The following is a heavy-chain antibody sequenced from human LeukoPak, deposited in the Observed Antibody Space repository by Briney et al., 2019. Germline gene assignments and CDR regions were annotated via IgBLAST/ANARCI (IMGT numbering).Heavy chain of an antibody. V-gene: IGHV5-51*01. CDR1: GYSFTSYW. J-gene: IGHJ4*02. CDR3: ARQPLITMVRGVIAPNFDY. D-gene: IGHD3-10*01. Sequence: GESLKISCKGSGYSFTSYWIGWVRQMPGKGLEWMGIIYPGDSDTRYSPSFQGQVTISADKSISTAYLQWSSLRASDTAMYYCARQPLITMVRGVIAPNFDYWGQGTLVTVSS. CDR2: IYPGDSDT.